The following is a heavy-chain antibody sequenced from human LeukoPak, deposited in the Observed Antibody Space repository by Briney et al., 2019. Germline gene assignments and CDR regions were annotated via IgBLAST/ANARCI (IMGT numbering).Heavy chain of an antibody. CDR3: AKDPEGYQPQNWFDP. D-gene: IGHD2-2*01. Sequence: GGALRLSCAASGFTFSSYAISWVRQAPAKGLELVSAISGSGGSTYYADSVKGRFTISRDNSKNTLYLQMNSLRAEDTAVYYCAKDPEGYQPQNWFDPWGQGTLVTVSS. CDR1: GFTFSSYA. V-gene: IGHV3-23*01. CDR2: ISGSGGST. J-gene: IGHJ5*02.